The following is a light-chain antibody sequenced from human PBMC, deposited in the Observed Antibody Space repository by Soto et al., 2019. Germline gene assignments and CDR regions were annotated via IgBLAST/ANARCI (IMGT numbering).Light chain of an antibody. CDR1: QSVSGSY. CDR2: GAS. CDR3: QQYNNLYT. Sequence: EIVLTQSPATLSLSPGERATLSCGASQSVSGSYLAWYQQKPGQAPRLLIYGASTRATGIPARFSGSGSGTEFTLTISSLQSEDFAVYYCQQYNNLYTFGQGTKVDIK. V-gene: IGKV3-15*01. J-gene: IGKJ2*01.